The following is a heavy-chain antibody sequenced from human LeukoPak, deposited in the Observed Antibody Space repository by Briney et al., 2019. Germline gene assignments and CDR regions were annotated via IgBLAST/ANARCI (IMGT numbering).Heavy chain of an antibody. Sequence: PGGSLRLPCVASGFTFSGSSMIWVRQAPGKGLEWVANMREDGSNEYYADSVKGRFTITRDNAKNSLYLQMKSLRAEDTAVYYCARDWYGAKDFWGQGTPVTVSP. D-gene: IGHD6-13*01. V-gene: IGHV3-7*01. CDR1: GFTFSGSS. CDR3: ARDWYGAKDF. CDR2: MREDGSNE. J-gene: IGHJ1*01.